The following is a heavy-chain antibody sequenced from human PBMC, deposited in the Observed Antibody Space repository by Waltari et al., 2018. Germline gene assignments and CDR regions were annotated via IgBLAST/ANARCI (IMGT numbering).Heavy chain of an antibody. CDR1: GFTFRRYW. Sequence: EVQLVESGGGLVPPGGSLQLSCAASGFTFRRYWMIWVRPARGQGLGWVANIKEDGSEKHYVDSVKGRFTISRDNAKNSLYLQMNILEAEDTAVYYCARDENWNYYYMDVWGKGTAVTVSS. D-gene: IGHD1-1*01. CDR3: ARDENWNYYYMDV. CDR2: IKEDGSEK. V-gene: IGHV3-7*01. J-gene: IGHJ6*03.